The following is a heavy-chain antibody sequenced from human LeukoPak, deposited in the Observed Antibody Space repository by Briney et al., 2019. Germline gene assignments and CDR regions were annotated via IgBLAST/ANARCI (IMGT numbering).Heavy chain of an antibody. Sequence: GGSLRLSCAASGFTVSSNYMSWVRQAPGKGLEWVSVIYSGGSTYYADSVKGRFTISRDNSKNTLYLQMSSLRAGDTAVYYCAREPSREFSYMDVWGKGTTVTISS. CDR2: IYSGGST. D-gene: IGHD3-10*01. CDR1: GFTVSSNY. V-gene: IGHV3-66*01. J-gene: IGHJ6*03. CDR3: AREPSREFSYMDV.